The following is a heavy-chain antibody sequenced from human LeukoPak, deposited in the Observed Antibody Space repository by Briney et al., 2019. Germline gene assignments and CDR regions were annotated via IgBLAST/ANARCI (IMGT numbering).Heavy chain of an antibody. D-gene: IGHD2-15*01. CDR2: ISGSGGST. V-gene: IGHV3-23*01. J-gene: IGHJ6*02. CDR1: GFTFSSYA. Sequence: GGSLRLSCAASGFTFSSYAMSWVRQAPGKGLEWVSAISGSGGSTYYADSVKGRFTISRDNSKNTLYLQMNSLRAEDTAVYYCAKANSPRYYSGGSCYYYYGMDVWGQGTTVTVSS. CDR3: AKANSPRYYSGGSCYYYYGMDV.